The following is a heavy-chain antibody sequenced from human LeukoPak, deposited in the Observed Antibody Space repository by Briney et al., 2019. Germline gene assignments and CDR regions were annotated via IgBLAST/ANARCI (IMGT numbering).Heavy chain of an antibody. V-gene: IGHV4-30-4*01. CDR3: ARDRVSSGLIYYYYGMGV. CDR1: GGSISSGDYY. J-gene: IGHJ6*02. CDR2: IYYSGSN. Sequence: SETLSLTCTVSGGSISSGDYYWSWIRQPPGKGLEWIGYIYYSGSNYYNPSLKSRVTISVDTSKNQFSLKLSSVTAADTAVYYCARDRVSSGLIYYYYGMGVWGQGTTVTVSS. D-gene: IGHD6-19*01.